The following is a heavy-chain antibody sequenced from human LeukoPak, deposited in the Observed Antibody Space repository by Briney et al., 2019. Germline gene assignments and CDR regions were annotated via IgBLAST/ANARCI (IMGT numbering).Heavy chain of an antibody. V-gene: IGHV4-34*01. Sequence: SETLSLTCAVYGGSFSGYYWSWIRQPPGRGLEWIGEINHSGSTNYNPSLKSRVTISVDTSKNQFSLKVSSVTAADTAVYYCARGRDYYDSSGYYFFWGQGTLVTVSS. CDR3: ARGRDYYDSSGYYFF. J-gene: IGHJ4*02. CDR1: GGSFSGYY. D-gene: IGHD3-22*01. CDR2: INHSGST.